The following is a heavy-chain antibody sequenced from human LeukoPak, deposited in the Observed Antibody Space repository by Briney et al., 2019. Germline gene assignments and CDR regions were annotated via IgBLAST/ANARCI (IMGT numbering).Heavy chain of an antibody. Sequence: SETLSLTCTVSGGSISSGDYYWSWIHQPPGKGLEWIGYIYYSGSTYYNPSLKSRVTISVDTSKNQFSLKLSSVTAADTAVYYCARVGVAVPAAIGAFDIWGQGTMVTVSS. V-gene: IGHV4-30-4*08. CDR2: IYYSGST. CDR3: ARVGVAVPAAIGAFDI. J-gene: IGHJ3*02. CDR1: GGSISSGDYY. D-gene: IGHD2-2*01.